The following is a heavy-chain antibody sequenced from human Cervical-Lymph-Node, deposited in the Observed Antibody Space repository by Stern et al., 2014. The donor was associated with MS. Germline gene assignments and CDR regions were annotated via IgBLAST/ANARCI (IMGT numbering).Heavy chain of an antibody. J-gene: IGHJ4*02. CDR2: ISGSGTTT. V-gene: IGHV3-23*01. CDR3: AKDSRLRWPGLYDS. D-gene: IGHD4-23*01. Sequence: EVQLLESGGGLVQPGGSLRLSCAASGFTFGSYAMSWVRQAPGKGLEWVSTISGSGTTTYYADSVKGRFTISRDKPKNTLYLQMNSLRAEDTAIYYCAKDSRLRWPGLYDSWGQGTLVTVSS. CDR1: GFTFGSYA.